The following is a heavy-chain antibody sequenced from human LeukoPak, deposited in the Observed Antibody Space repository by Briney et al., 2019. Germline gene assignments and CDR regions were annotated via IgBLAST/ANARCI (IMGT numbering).Heavy chain of an antibody. CDR2: IYYSGST. CDR1: GGSISSYY. CDR3: ATCSGGSCYD. J-gene: IGHJ4*02. D-gene: IGHD2-15*01. Sequence: PSETLSLTCTVSGGSISSYYWSWIRQPPGKGLEWIGYIYYSGSTNYNPSLKSRVTISVDTSKNQFSLKLRSVTAADTAVYYCATCSGGSCYDWGQGTLVTVSS. V-gene: IGHV4-59*01.